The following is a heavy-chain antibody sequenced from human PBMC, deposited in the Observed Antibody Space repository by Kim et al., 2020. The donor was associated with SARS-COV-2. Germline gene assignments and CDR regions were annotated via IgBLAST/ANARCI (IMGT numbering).Heavy chain of an antibody. V-gene: IGHV3-9*01. CDR1: GFTFDDYA. Sequence: GGSLRLSCAASGFTFDDYAMHWVRQAPGKGLEWVSGISWNSGSIGYADSVKGRFTISRDNPKNSLYLQMNSLRAEDTALYYCAKEERWFGEYYYYGMDVWGQGTTVTVSS. D-gene: IGHD3-10*01. CDR2: ISWNSGSI. CDR3: AKEERWFGEYYYYGMDV. J-gene: IGHJ6*02.